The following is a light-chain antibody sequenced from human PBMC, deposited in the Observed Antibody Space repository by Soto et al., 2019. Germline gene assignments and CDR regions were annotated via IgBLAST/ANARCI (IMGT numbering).Light chain of an antibody. J-gene: IGLJ2*01. CDR3: SSFAGSSNYLI. CDR2: EVT. CDR1: SSDIGAYDY. Sequence: QSVLTQPPSASGSPGQSVTISCTGTSSDIGAYDYVSWYQQHPGQAPKLILYEVTKRPSGVPDRFSGSKSGNTASLTVSGLQTEDEADYHCSSFAGSSNYLIFGGGTKLTVL. V-gene: IGLV2-8*01.